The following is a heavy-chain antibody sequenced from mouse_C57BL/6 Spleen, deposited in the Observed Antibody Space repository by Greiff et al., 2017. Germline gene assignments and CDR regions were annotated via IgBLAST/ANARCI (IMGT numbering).Heavy chain of an antibody. J-gene: IGHJ4*01. D-gene: IGHD3-2*02. Sequence: QVQLKQSGAELAKPGASVKLSCKASGYTFTSYWMHWVKQRPGQGLEWIGYINPSSGYTKYNQKFKDKATLTADKSSSTAYMQLSSLTYEDSAVYYCARDSSGYAHAMDYWGQGTSVTVSS. CDR1: GYTFTSYW. CDR3: ARDSSGYAHAMDY. CDR2: INPSSGYT. V-gene: IGHV1-7*01.